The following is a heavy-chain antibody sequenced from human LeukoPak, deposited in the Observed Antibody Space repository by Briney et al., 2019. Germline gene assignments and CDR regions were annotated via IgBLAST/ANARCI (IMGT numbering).Heavy chain of an antibody. D-gene: IGHD4-11*01. J-gene: IGHJ4*02. V-gene: IGHV3-23*05. CDR3: VIHLHDYRTN. Sequence: GGSLRLSCDASGFTYNRYAMSWVRQAPGKGLEWVSGISTSTFYADSVKGRFTISRDNSKNTLYLQMNSLRAEDTAVYYCVIHLHDYRTNWGQGTLVTVSS. CDR2: ISTST. CDR1: GFTYNRYA.